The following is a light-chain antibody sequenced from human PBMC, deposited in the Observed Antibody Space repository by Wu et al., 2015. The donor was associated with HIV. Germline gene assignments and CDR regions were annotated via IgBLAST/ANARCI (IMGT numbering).Light chain of an antibody. J-gene: IGKJ2*01. Sequence: DIEMTQSPSFVSTFVGGTIIITCRASRDVGSSLAWYLLGPKRVPQLLIYDGSRLQNEVPPRFSASGSGTDFTLTITGLQPEDIGIYFCQQGHSFPQTFGQGT. CDR3: QQGHSFPQT. CDR1: RDVGSS. CDR2: DGS. V-gene: IGKV1-12*01.